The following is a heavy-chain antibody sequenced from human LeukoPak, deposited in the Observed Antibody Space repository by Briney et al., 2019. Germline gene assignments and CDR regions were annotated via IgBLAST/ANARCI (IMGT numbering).Heavy chain of an antibody. Sequence: ASVKVSCKAPGYTFTGYYIHWVRQAPGQGLEWMGWINPNSGGTNYAQKFQGRVTMARDTSISTVYMELSRLRSDDTAVYYCARDLSCSDYSCQSWGQGTLVTVPS. CDR2: INPNSGGT. D-gene: IGHD2-15*01. J-gene: IGHJ5*02. V-gene: IGHV1-2*02. CDR3: ARDLSCSDYSCQS. CDR1: GYTFTGYY.